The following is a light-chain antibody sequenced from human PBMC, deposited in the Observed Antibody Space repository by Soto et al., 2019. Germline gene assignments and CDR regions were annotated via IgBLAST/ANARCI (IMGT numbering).Light chain of an antibody. V-gene: IGKV3-20*01. Sequence: EIVLTQSPGTLSLSPGERATLSCRASQSVRSSYLAWYQQKPGQAPRLLIYGASSRATGIPDRFSGSGSGTDFTLTISRLEPEDFAVYYCQQYGSSPPALTFGGGTKVEIK. CDR1: QSVRSSY. CDR3: QQYGSSPPALT. CDR2: GAS. J-gene: IGKJ4*01.